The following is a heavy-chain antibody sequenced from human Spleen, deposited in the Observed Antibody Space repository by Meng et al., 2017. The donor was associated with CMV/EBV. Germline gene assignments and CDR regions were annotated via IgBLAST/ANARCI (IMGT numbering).Heavy chain of an antibody. CDR1: GFTFISHW. J-gene: IGHJ4*02. CDR2: INTDSTYT. Sequence: GESLKISCAASGFTFISHWMHWVRQAPGKGLVWVSSINTDSTYTSYTDSVKGRFTISRDDAKNSLYLQMNSLRADDTAMYYCARDSDASGRYYGDYFDFWGQGTLVTVSS. V-gene: IGHV3-21*06. D-gene: IGHD3-10*01. CDR3: ARDSDASGRYYGDYFDF.